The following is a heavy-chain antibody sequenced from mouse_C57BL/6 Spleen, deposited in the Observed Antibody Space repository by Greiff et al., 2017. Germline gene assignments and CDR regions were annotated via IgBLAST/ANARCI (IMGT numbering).Heavy chain of an antibody. V-gene: IGHV3-6*01. Sequence: ESGPGLVKPSQSLSLTCSVTGYSITSGYYWNWIRQFPGNKLEWMGYISYDGSNNYNPSLKNRISITRDTSKNQFFLKLNSVTTEDTATYYCATYGPPYYFDYWGQGTTLTVSS. CDR2: ISYDGSN. CDR3: ATYGPPYYFDY. CDR1: GYSITSGYY. D-gene: IGHD1-1*02. J-gene: IGHJ2*01.